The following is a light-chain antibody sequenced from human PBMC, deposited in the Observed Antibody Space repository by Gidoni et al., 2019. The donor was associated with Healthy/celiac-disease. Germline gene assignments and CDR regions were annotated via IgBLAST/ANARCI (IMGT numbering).Light chain of an antibody. Sequence: QSALTQPASVSGSPGQSITIPCTGTSSDVGGYNYVSWYPQNPGKAPKLMIYEVSNRPSGVSNRFSGSKSGNTASLTISGLQAEDEADYYCSSYTSSSTYVFGTGTKVTVL. CDR2: EVS. CDR3: SSYTSSSTYV. J-gene: IGLJ1*01. V-gene: IGLV2-14*01. CDR1: SSDVGGYNY.